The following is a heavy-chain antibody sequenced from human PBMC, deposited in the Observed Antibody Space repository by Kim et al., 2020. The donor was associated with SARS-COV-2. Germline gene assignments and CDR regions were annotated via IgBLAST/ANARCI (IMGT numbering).Heavy chain of an antibody. J-gene: IGHJ6*02. CDR1: GGSFSGYY. CDR3: ARVRIVVVPAAMSYYYYGMDV. Sequence: SETLSLTCAVYGGSFSGYYWSWIRQPPGKGLEWIGEINHSGSTNYNPSLKSRVTISVDTSKNQFSLKLSSVTAADTAVYYCARVRIVVVPAAMSYYYYGMDVWGQGTTVTVSS. V-gene: IGHV4-34*01. CDR2: INHSGST. D-gene: IGHD2-2*01.